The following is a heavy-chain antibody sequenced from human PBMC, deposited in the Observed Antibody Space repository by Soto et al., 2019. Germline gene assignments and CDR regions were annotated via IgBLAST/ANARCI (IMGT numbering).Heavy chain of an antibody. CDR2: IYYDGST. Sequence: SETLSLTCTVSGASIRSSTFYWGWIRQPPGKGLESIANIYYDGSTYYNPSLKSRVTISVDTSKNQFSLKLSSVTAADTAVYYCARDYRKVVVAATTHWYFDLWGRGTLVTVSS. V-gene: IGHV4-39*07. J-gene: IGHJ2*01. CDR3: ARDYRKVVVAATTHWYFDL. D-gene: IGHD2-15*01. CDR1: GASIRSSTFY.